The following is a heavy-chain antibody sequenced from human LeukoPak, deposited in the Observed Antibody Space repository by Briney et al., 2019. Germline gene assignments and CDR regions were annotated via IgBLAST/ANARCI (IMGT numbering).Heavy chain of an antibody. CDR1: GGSISSGGYY. Sequence: ASQTLSLTCTVSGGSISSGGYYWSWIRQHPGKGLEWIGYIYYSGSTNYNPSLKSRVTISVDTSKNQFSLKLSSVTAADTAVYYCARHPEDFDWSYNWFDPWDQGTLVTVSS. V-gene: IGHV4-31*03. J-gene: IGHJ5*02. D-gene: IGHD3-9*01. CDR2: IYYSGST. CDR3: ARHPEDFDWSYNWFDP.